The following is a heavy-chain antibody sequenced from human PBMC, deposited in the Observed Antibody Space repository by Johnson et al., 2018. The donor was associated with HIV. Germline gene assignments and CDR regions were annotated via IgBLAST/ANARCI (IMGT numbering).Heavy chain of an antibody. CDR3: AKVGLGHRNGFDI. CDR1: QFTFSSYA. Sequence: VQLVESGEILAKSAWSPRLSCAASQFTFSSYAMHWVRQAPGKGLEWVANIKQDGSEKYYVDSVKGRFTISRDNAKNSLYLQMNSLRAEDTAIYYCAKVGLGHRNGFDIWGQGTMVSVSS. V-gene: IGHV3-7*01. J-gene: IGHJ3*02. CDR2: IKQDGSEK. D-gene: IGHD2-15*01.